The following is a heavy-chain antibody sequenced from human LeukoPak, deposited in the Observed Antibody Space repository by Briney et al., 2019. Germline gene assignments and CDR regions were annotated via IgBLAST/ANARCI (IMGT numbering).Heavy chain of an antibody. CDR3: ARQLGDAFDI. V-gene: IGHV3-21*01. CDR1: GFTFSSYS. CDR2: ISSSSSYI. J-gene: IGHJ3*02. D-gene: IGHD1-1*01. Sequence: GGSLRLSCAASGFTFSSYSMNWVRQAPGKGLEWVSSISSSSSYIYYADSVKGRFTISRDNAKNSLYLQMNSLRAEDTDVYYCARQLGDAFDIWGQGTMVTVSS.